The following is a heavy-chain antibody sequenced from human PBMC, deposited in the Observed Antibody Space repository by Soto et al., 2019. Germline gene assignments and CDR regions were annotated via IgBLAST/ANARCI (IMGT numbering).Heavy chain of an antibody. V-gene: IGHV1-46*03. CDR3: ARETRIVVVPAATKVFDY. CDR1: GYTFTSYY. J-gene: IGHJ4*02. CDR2: INPSGGST. Sequence: ASVKVSCKASGYTFTSYYMHWVRQAPGQGLEWMGIINPSGGSTSYAQKFQGRVTMTRDTSTSTVYMELSSLRSEDTAVYYCARETRIVVVPAATKVFDYWGQGTLVTVSS. D-gene: IGHD2-2*01.